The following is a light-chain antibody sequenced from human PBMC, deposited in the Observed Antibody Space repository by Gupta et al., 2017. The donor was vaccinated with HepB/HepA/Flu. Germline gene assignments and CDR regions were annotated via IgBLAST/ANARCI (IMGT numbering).Light chain of an antibody. CDR1: QSISDW. V-gene: IGKV1-5*03. CDR2: KAS. J-gene: IGKJ3*01. CDR3: QEEKNSSIT. Sequence: DIQMTQSPSTVSASVGDRVTITCRASQSISDWVTWYQQRPGKAPKLLIYKASTLESGVPSRFSGSGSGTEFTLTISSLQPDDFATYYCQEEKNSSITFGHGTKVDIK.